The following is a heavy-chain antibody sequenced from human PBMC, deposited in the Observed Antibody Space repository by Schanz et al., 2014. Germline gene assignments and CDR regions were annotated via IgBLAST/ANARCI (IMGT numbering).Heavy chain of an antibody. V-gene: IGHV3-53*01. J-gene: IGHJ3*01. CDR1: GFSVSTNY. CDR3: ARDEGRDGYNVAFDV. CDR2: LYINAGST. Sequence: EVQLVESGGGLIQPGGSLRLSCAVSGFSVSTNYMSWARQAPGKGLEWISSLYINAGSTRYADSVKGRFVISRDSSKNTLFLQMNSLRADDTAIYFCARDEGRDGYNVAFDVWGQGTLVTVSS. D-gene: IGHD2-21*01.